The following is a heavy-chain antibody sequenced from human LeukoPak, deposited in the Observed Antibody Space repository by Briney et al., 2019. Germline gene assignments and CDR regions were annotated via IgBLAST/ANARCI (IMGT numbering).Heavy chain of an antibody. J-gene: IGHJ4*02. CDR3: ASQRVYSSGWYYFDY. CDR1: GFTFSSYA. D-gene: IGHD6-19*01. Sequence: GGSLRLSCAASGFTFSSYAMSWVRQAPGKGLEWVANIKQDGSEKYYVDSVKGRFTISRDNAKNSLYLQMNSLRAEDTAVYYCASQRVYSSGWYYFDYWGQGTLVTVSS. CDR2: IKQDGSEK. V-gene: IGHV3-7*01.